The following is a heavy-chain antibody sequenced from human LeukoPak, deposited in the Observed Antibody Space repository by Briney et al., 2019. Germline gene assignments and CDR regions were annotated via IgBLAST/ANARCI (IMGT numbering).Heavy chain of an antibody. V-gene: IGHV3-23*01. Sequence: QPGGSLRLSCAASGFTFSSYAMSWVRQAPGKGLDWVSVISGSGDSTYYADAVKGRFTISRDNSKNTLYLQMNSLRAEDTAVYYCVKVAGYVWGSYPSDYWGQGTLVTVSS. CDR3: VKVAGYVWGSYPSDY. D-gene: IGHD3-16*01. CDR2: ISGSGDST. J-gene: IGHJ4*02. CDR1: GFTFSSYA.